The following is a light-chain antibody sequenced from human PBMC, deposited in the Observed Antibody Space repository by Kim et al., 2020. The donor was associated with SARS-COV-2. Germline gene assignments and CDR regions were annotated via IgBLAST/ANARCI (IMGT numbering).Light chain of an antibody. V-gene: IGLV2-23*02. Sequence: LTQPASVSGSPGQSITISCTGTSSDVGSYDLVSWYQQHPGKAPKLMIFEVNKRPSGVSNRFSGSKSDNTASLTISGLQAEDEADYYCCSYAGSNVVF. J-gene: IGLJ3*02. CDR2: EVN. CDR3: CSYAGSNVV. CDR1: SSDVGSYDL.